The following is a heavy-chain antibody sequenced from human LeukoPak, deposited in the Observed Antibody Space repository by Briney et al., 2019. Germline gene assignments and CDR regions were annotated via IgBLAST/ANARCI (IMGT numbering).Heavy chain of an antibody. J-gene: IGHJ4*02. CDR2: TYYRSKWYN. CDR1: GDSVSSNSAA. V-gene: IGHV6-1*01. Sequence: SQTLSLTCVISGDSVSSNSAAWNWIRQSPSRGLEWLGRTYYRSKWYNDYAVSVRSRITINPDTSKNQFSLQLNSVTPEDAAVYFCARGRSGHYVSLFEYWGQGTLVTVSS. CDR3: ARGRSGHYVSLFEY. D-gene: IGHD3-10*02.